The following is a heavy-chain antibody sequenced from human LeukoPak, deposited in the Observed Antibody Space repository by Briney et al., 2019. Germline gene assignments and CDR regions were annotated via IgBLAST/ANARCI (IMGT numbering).Heavy chain of an antibody. D-gene: IGHD3-10*01. CDR1: GGSISSSNW. CDR3: ARASITMVRDNWFDP. Sequence: PSGTLSLTCAVSGGSISSSNWWSWVRQPPGKGLEGIGYIYYSGSTNYNPSLKSRVTISVDTSKNQFSLKLSSVPAADTAVYYCARASITMVRDNWFDPWGQGTLVTVSS. J-gene: IGHJ5*02. CDR2: IYYSGST. V-gene: IGHV4-4*02.